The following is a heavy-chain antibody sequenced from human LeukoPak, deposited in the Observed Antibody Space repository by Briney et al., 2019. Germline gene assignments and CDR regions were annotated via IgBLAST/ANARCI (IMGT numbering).Heavy chain of an antibody. V-gene: IGHV1-18*01. D-gene: IGHD2-2*01. CDR2: ISAYNGNT. CDR3: ARIPAANNGVAFDI. J-gene: IGHJ3*02. CDR1: GYTFTSYG. Sequence: ASVKVSCKASGYTFTSYGISWVRQAPGQGLEWMGWISAYNGNTNYAQKLQGRVTMTTDTSTSTAYMELRSLRSDDTAVYYCARIPAANNGVAFDIWCQGAMVTVSS.